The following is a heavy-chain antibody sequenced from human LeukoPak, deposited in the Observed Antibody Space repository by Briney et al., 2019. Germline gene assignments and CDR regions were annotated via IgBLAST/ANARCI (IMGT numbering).Heavy chain of an antibody. CDR3: AKEPHMLTGYYTDYFDY. CDR2: ISGSGHST. V-gene: IGHV3-23*01. Sequence: GGSLSLSCAASGLTFTSSVMSWVRQAPGKGLEGVSVISGSGHSTDYADSVKSRFTVSRDNSKNTLYLQMNSLRAEDTAVYFCAKEPHMLTGYYTDYFDYWGQGTLVTVSA. J-gene: IGHJ4*02. CDR1: GLTFTSSV. D-gene: IGHD3-9*01.